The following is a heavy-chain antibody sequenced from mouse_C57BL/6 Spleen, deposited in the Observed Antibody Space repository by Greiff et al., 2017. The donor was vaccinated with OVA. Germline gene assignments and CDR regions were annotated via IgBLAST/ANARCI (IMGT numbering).Heavy chain of an antibody. CDR2: ISPGDGDT. J-gene: IGHJ2*01. CDR3: ARSYYYGSRYYFDY. D-gene: IGHD1-1*01. CDR1: GYAFSSYW. V-gene: IGHV1-80*01. Sequence: VKLQESGAELVKPGASVKISCKASGYAFSSYWMNWVKQRPGKGLEWIGQISPGDGDTNYNGKFKGKATLTADKSSSTAYMQLSSLTSEDSAVYFCARSYYYGSRYYFDYWGQGTTLTVSS.